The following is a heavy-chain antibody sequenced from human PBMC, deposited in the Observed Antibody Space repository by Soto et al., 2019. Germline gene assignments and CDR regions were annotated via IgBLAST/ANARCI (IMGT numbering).Heavy chain of an antibody. J-gene: IGHJ6*02. CDR3: ARDWDIVILSVPIPNYNYGMDV. CDR2: ISSRSDTL. V-gene: IGHV3-48*02. CDR1: GFTFSAHA. Sequence: PGGSLRLSCEGSGFTFSAHAMNWVRQAPGKGLEWGSYISSRSDTLYYADSVKGRFTISRDNAKNSVYLQVNNLRDEDTAVYYCARDWDIVILSVPIPNYNYGMDVWGQGTTVTVSS. D-gene: IGHD2-15*01.